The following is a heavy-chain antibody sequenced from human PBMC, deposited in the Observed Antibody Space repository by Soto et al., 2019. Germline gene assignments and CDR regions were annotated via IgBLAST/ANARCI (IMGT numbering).Heavy chain of an antibody. D-gene: IGHD1-26*01. CDR1: GLTFSSYS. Sequence: GGSLRLSCAASGLTFSSYSMNWVRQAPGKGLEWVSSISSSSSYIYYADSVKGRFTISRDNAKNSLYLQMNSLRAEDTAVYYCARNGKYIVGATDYWGQGTLVTVSS. J-gene: IGHJ4*02. CDR2: ISSSSSYI. V-gene: IGHV3-21*01. CDR3: ARNGKYIVGATDY.